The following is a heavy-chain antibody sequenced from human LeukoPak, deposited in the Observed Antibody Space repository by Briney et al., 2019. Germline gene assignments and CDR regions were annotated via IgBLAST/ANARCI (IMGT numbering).Heavy chain of an antibody. J-gene: IGHJ4*02. V-gene: IGHV4-39*01. CDR1: GGSIRSSYYY. D-gene: IGHD3-3*01. Sequence: TSETLSLTCTVSGGSIRSSYYYWGWIRQPPGKGLEWIGSIYDSGSTYYNPSLKSRVTISVDTSKNQFSLKLNSVTAADTAVYYCARRARVTIPTPYYFDYWGQGTLVTVSS. CDR3: ARRARVTIPTPYYFDY. CDR2: IYDSGST.